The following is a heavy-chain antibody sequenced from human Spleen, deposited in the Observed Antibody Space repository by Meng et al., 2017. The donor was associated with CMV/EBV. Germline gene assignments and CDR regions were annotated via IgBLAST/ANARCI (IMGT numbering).Heavy chain of an antibody. V-gene: IGHV5-51*01. CDR2: IYPGDSNT. CDR1: GYSFTSYW. Sequence: SGYSFTSYWIGWVRQMPGKGLEWIGIIYPGDSNTRYSPSYRGQVTISADKSSSTAYLQWSSLKASDTAIYYCATLWSSGYGIGYPFDYWGQGTLVTVSS. J-gene: IGHJ4*02. CDR3: ATLWSSGYGIGYPFDY. D-gene: IGHD3-22*01.